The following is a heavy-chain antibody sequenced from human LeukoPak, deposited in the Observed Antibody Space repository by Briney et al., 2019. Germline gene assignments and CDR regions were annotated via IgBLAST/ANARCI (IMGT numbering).Heavy chain of an antibody. CDR3: ARHGGQPLAPDAFYI. V-gene: IGHV4-59*08. CDR1: GDSISSFY. D-gene: IGHD6-13*01. J-gene: IGHJ3*02. Sequence: SETLSLTCTVCGDSISSFYCSWIRQPPGKGLEWIGYIYYSGDTKYNPSLKSRVTISIDTSKNQFSLKLSSVTAADPTVYYCARHGGQPLAPDAFYIWSQGTMVTVSS. CDR2: IYYSGDT.